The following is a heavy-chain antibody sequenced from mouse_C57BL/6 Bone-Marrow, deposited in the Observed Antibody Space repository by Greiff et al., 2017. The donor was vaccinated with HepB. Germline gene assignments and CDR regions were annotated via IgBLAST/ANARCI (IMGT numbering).Heavy chain of an antibody. CDR2: IYPGDGDT. D-gene: IGHD2-4*01. V-gene: IGHV1-80*01. CDR1: GYAFSSYW. Sequence: VQLVESGAELVKPGASVKISCKASGYAFSSYWMNWVKQRPGKGLEWIGQIYPGDGDTNYNGKFKGKATLTADKSSSTAYMQLSSLTSEDSAVYFCARAYYDYDVRFAYWGQGTLVTVSA. CDR3: ARAYYDYDVRFAY. J-gene: IGHJ3*01.